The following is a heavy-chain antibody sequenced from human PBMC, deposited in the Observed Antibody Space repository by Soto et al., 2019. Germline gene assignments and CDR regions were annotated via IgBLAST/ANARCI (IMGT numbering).Heavy chain of an antibody. CDR3: ASTAVAGRVRDAFDI. CDR1: VYSFTSYW. J-gene: IGHJ3*02. Sequence: PGESLKISCKGSVYSFTSYWIGWVRQMPGKGLEWMGIIYPGDSDTRYSPSFQGQVTISADKSISTAYLQWSSLKASDTAMYYCASTAVAGRVRDAFDIWGQGTMVTVSS. D-gene: IGHD6-19*01. V-gene: IGHV5-51*01. CDR2: IYPGDSDT.